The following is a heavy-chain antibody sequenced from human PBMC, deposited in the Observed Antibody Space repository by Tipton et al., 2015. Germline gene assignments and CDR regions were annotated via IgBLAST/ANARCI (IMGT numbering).Heavy chain of an antibody. J-gene: IGHJ4*02. V-gene: IGHV3-33*01. CDR3: ARGGSDYDDHTIDY. Sequence: RSLRLSCAASGFTFNDFGMHWVRQAPGKGLEWLTIIWFDGYNKFYADSVKGRFTISRDNSKNTLYLRMNSLRAEDTAVYYCARGGSDYDDHTIDYWGQGTLVTVSS. D-gene: IGHD4-17*01. CDR1: GFTFNDFG. CDR2: IWFDGYNK.